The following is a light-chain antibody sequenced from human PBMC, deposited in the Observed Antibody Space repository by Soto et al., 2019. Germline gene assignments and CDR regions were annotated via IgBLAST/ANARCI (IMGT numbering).Light chain of an antibody. CDR1: QSLRSN. J-gene: IGKJ5*01. CDR3: QQYNDWPPIP. CDR2: GAS. V-gene: IGKV3-15*01. Sequence: EIVMTQSPATLSVSPGERATLSCRASQSLRSNLAWYQQKPGQAPRLLIYGASTRATGIPARFSGSGSGTEFTLTISSLQSEYFAVYYCQQYNDWPPIPFGQGTRLEIK.